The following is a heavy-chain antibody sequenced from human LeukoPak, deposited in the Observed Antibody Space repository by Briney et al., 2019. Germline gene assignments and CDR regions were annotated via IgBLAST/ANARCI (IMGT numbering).Heavy chain of an antibody. CDR1: GFTFSSFE. V-gene: IGHV3-48*03. D-gene: IGHD2-15*01. CDR3: ARACGASCYAVDYYNYGMDV. J-gene: IGHJ6*02. CDR2: ISSSGSSI. Sequence: GGSLRLSCAVSGFTFSSFEMNWVRQAPGKGLERVSYISSSGSSIYYADSVKGRFTISRDNAKNSLYLQMNSLGAGDTAVYYCARACGASCYAVDYYNYGMDVWGQGTTVTVSS.